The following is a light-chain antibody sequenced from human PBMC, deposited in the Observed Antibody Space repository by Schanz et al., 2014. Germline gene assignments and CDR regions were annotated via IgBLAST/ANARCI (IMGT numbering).Light chain of an antibody. CDR3: QTWGTGVV. V-gene: IGLV4-69*01. CDR1: GGRSDYA. CDR2: FNTDGSQ. Sequence: QSVLTQSPSVSASLGASVKLTCTLRGGRSDYAIVWHQQKPEKGPRFLMKFNTDGSQTKGDGMPDRFSGSVSGADYYLTISNLQAGDEADYYCQTWGTGVVFGGGTKLTVL. J-gene: IGLJ2*01.